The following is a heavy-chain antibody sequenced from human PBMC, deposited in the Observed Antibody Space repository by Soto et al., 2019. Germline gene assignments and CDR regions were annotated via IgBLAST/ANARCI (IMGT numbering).Heavy chain of an antibody. CDR3: ARRFSSSWYGNWFDP. CDR1: GGSISSSSYY. J-gene: IGHJ5*02. CDR2: IYYSGST. D-gene: IGHD6-13*01. V-gene: IGHV4-39*01. Sequence: SETLSLTCTVSGGSISSSSYYWGWIRQPPGKGLEWIGSIYYSGSTYYNPSLKSRVTISVDTSKNQFSLKLSSVTAADTAVYYCARRFSSSWYGNWFDPWGQGTLVTVSS.